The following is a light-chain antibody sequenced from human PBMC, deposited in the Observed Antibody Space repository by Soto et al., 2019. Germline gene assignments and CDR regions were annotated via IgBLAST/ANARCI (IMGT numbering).Light chain of an antibody. CDR3: QHYGSSPPSWT. V-gene: IGKV3-20*01. J-gene: IGKJ1*01. CDR1: RSVSSSY. Sequence: ETVLTQSPGTLSLSPGERATLFCRASRSVSSSYLAWYQQKPGQAPRLLIYGASSRVTGIPDRFSGSGSGTDFTLTISRLEPEDFAVYYCQHYGSSPPSWTFGQGTKVEIK. CDR2: GAS.